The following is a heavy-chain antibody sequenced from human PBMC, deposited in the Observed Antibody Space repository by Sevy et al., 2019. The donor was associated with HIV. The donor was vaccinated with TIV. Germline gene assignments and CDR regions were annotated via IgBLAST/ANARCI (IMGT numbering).Heavy chain of an antibody. J-gene: IGHJ4*02. CDR3: AKDQFAAPGGFDY. CDR2: FSGSGGST. Sequence: GGSLRLSCAASGFTFSSYAMSWVRQAPGKGLEWVSGFSGSGGSTYYADSVKGRFTTTRDNSKNTLYLQMNSLRAEDTAVYYCAKDQFAAPGGFDYWGQGTLVTVSS. CDR1: GFTFSSYA. D-gene: IGHD2-8*02. V-gene: IGHV3-23*01.